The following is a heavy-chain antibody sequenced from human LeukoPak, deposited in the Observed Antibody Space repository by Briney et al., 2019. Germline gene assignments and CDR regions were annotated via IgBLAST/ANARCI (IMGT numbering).Heavy chain of an antibody. Sequence: PGGSLRLSCAASGFTFSSYWMTWVRQAPGKGLEWVASIKPDGSEKYYVDSVKGRFTISRDNAKNSLYRQMNSLRAEDTAVYYCARPIAAAGSWGQGTLVTVSS. CDR1: GFTFSSYW. J-gene: IGHJ4*02. V-gene: IGHV3-7*03. D-gene: IGHD6-13*01. CDR2: IKPDGSEK. CDR3: ARPIAAAGS.